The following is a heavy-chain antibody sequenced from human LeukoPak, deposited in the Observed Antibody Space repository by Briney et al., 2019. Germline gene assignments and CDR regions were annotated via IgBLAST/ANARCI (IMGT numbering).Heavy chain of an antibody. V-gene: IGHV3-21*01. CDR1: GFTFSSYS. CDR2: ISSSSSYI. CDR3: AREPGYSGYDSGFDY. Sequence: GGSLRLSCAASGFTFSSYSMNWVRQAPGKGLEWVSSISSSSSYIYYADSVKGRFTISRDNSKNTLYLQMNSLRAEDTAVYYCAREPGYSGYDSGFDYWGQGTLVTVSS. J-gene: IGHJ4*02. D-gene: IGHD5-12*01.